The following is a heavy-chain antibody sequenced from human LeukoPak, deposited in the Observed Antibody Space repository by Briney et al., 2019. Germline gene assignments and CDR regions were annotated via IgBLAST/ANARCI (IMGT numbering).Heavy chain of an antibody. J-gene: IGHJ4*02. Sequence: PAGSLSLSCAASGFTLSSNWMHWVRQAPGKGLVWVSRINNDGSSTSYADSVKGRFTISRDNAKDTLFLQMNSLRAEDTAVYYCVKYSSGWNWGQGTLVTVSS. D-gene: IGHD6-19*01. V-gene: IGHV3-74*01. CDR2: INNDGSST. CDR1: GFTLSSNW. CDR3: VKYSSGWN.